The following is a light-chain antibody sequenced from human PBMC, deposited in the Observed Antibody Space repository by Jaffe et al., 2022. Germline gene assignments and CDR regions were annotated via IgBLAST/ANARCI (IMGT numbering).Light chain of an antibody. V-gene: IGKV1-39*01. J-gene: IGKJ1*01. CDR3: QQSYSTPWWT. Sequence: DIQMTQSPSSLSASVGDRVTITCRASQSISSYLNWYQQKPGKAPKLLIYAASSLQSGVPSRFSGSGSGTDFTLTISSLQPEDFATYYCQQSYSTPWWTFGQGTKVEIK. CDR1: QSISSY. CDR2: AAS.